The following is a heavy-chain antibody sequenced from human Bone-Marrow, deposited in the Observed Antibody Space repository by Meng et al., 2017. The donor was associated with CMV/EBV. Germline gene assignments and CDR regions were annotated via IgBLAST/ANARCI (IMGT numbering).Heavy chain of an antibody. V-gene: IGHV1-18*01. Sequence: ASVKVSCKASGYTFTSYGISWVRQAPGQGLEWMGWISAYNGNTNYAQKLQGRVTMTTDTSTSTAYMELRSLRSDDTAVYYCAREWSGRRFVVVPADTQYYGMDVWGQGTTVTVSS. CDR3: AREWSGRRFVVVPADTQYYGMDV. CDR1: GYTFTSYG. CDR2: ISAYNGNT. D-gene: IGHD2-2*01. J-gene: IGHJ6*02.